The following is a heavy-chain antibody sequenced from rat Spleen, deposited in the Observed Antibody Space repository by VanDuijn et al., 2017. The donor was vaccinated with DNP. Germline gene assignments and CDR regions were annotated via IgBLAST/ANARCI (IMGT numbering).Heavy chain of an antibody. J-gene: IGHJ2*01. CDR2: ISSDGGHT. Sequence: EVQLVESGGGLVSPGRSLKLSCAGSGFTFSDYYMAWVRQAPTKGLDWVASISSDGGHTFYRDTVQGRLTISRDNAKTTLYLQMDSLRSEGMATYYCARHDYSGGGFDYWGQGVMVTVSS. CDR1: GFTFSDYY. D-gene: IGHD1-1*01. CDR3: ARHDYSGGGFDY. V-gene: IGHV5-25*01.